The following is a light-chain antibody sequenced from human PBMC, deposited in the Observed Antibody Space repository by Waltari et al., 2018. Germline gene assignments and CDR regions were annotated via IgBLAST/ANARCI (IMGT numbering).Light chain of an antibody. CDR2: WAS. CDR3: QQYHSSPFT. CDR1: QTVLYSSNNKNY. J-gene: IGKJ5*01. Sequence: DIVMTQPPDSLAVSLGERATINCNSSQTVLYSSNNKNYLAWYQHKPGQPPKLLIYWASTRESGVPDRFSGSGSGTDFTLTISSLQAEDVAAYYCQQYHSSPFTFGQGTRLEIK. V-gene: IGKV4-1*01.